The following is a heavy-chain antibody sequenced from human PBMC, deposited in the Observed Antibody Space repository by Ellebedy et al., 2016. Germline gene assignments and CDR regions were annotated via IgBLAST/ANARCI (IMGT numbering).Heavy chain of an antibody. Sequence: GESLKISXKGSGYNFAKYWIGWVRQLPGKGLEWMGIFYPGDSDTKYSPSLQGQVTMSADKSTKTAYLQLSNLKASDNAMYYCARHVSTVTANYFMDVWGNGTTVTVYS. CDR3: ARHVSTVTANYFMDV. D-gene: IGHD4-11*01. CDR2: FYPGDSDT. J-gene: IGHJ6*03. V-gene: IGHV5-51*01. CDR1: GYNFAKYW.